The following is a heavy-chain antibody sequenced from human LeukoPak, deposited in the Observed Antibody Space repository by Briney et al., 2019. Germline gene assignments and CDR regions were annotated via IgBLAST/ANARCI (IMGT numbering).Heavy chain of an antibody. J-gene: IGHJ6*03. CDR1: GFTFSTHW. D-gene: IGHD4-11*01. CDR2: ISNDVVSTIST. Sequence: GGSLRLSCEASGFTFSTHWMRWVRQVPGRGMVWILRISNDVVSTISTSYVDSVKGRFTISRDNAKNSLYLQMNSLRAEDTAVYYCARGVPKTSYYYYYLVVWGKGTTVTVSS. CDR3: ARGVPKTSYYYYYLVV. V-gene: IGHV3-74*01.